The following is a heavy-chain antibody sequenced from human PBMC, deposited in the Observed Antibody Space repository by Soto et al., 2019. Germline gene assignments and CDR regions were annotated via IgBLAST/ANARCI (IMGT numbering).Heavy chain of an antibody. J-gene: IGHJ6*02. CDR2: NYHSGTT. V-gene: IGHV4-38-2*01. CDR1: GSSIKSDYD. CDR3: ARRGGRPIPWWADGLDV. D-gene: IGHD2-8*02. Sequence: TLSLTSDISGSSIKSDYDWYCMGQAPGQGREWIGNNYHSGTTYYNPSLKSRVTISVDTSKNHFSLRLSSVTAADTAVYFCARRGGRPIPWWADGLDVWGRGTTVTVSS.